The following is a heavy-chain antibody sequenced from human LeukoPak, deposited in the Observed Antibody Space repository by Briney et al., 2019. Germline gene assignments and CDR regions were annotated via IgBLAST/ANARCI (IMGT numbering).Heavy chain of an antibody. D-gene: IGHD6-13*01. V-gene: IGHV3-66*01. CDR1: GFTVSSNY. J-gene: IGHJ5*02. CDR2: IYSGGST. Sequence: GGSLRLSCAASGFTVSSNYMSWVRQAPGKGLELISVIYSGGSTFYADSVKGRFTISRDNSKNTVFLQMNSLRAEDTAVYHCARGGAAAGFDPWGQGTLVTVSS. CDR3: ARGGAAAGFDP.